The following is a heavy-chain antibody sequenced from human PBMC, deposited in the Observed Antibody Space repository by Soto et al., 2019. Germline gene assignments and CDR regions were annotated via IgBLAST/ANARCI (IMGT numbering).Heavy chain of an antibody. CDR2: INYSTNT. V-gene: IGHV4-34*01. CDR1: GGSFSDTY. J-gene: IGHJ4*02. Sequence: SETLSLTCAVYGGSFSDTYWNWFRQPPGKGLEWIGEINYSTNTNYNPSLTSRVTISVDRSKNQFSLKLSSVTAADTAVYYCARHFSVDYFDYWGQGALVTVSS. CDR3: ARHFSVDYFDY.